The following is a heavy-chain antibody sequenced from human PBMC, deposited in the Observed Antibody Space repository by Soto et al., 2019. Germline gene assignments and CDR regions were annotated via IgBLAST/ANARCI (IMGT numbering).Heavy chain of an antibody. Sequence: SETLSLTCAVYGGSFSGYYWSWIRQPPGKGLEWIGEINHSGSTNYNPSLKSRVTISVDTSKNQFSLKLSSVTAADTAVYYCARGGWFGELLQYSYYGMDVWGEATKVTVSS. CDR1: GGSFSGYY. J-gene: IGHJ6*04. V-gene: IGHV4-34*01. D-gene: IGHD3-10*01. CDR2: INHSGST. CDR3: ARGGWFGELLQYSYYGMDV.